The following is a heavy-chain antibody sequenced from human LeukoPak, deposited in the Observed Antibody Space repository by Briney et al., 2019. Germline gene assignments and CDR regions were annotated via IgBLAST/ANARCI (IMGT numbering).Heavy chain of an antibody. CDR3: ARIRRNCSGGSCYTLDY. Sequence: SVKVSCKASGGTFSSYAISWVRQAPGQGLEWMGGIIPIFGTANYAQKFQGRVTITTDESTSTAYMEPSSLRPEDTAVYYCARIRRNCSGGSCYTLDYWGQGTLVTVSS. CDR1: GGTFSSYA. D-gene: IGHD2-15*01. J-gene: IGHJ4*02. CDR2: IIPIFGTA. V-gene: IGHV1-69*05.